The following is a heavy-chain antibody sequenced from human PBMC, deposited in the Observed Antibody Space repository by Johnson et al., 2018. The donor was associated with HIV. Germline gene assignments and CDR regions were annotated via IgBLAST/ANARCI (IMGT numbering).Heavy chain of an antibody. CDR2: IWFDRNNK. CDR1: GFTFSNYG. Sequence: QVQLVESGGGVVQHGRSLRLSCAASGFTFSNYGMHWVRQAPGKVLEWVAVIWFDRNNKHYSDSVKGRFTISRDNSNNILYLQMNSLRVEDTAVYYCAKVAVATAAGGVALDIWGPGTMVTVS. CDR3: AKVAVATAAGGVALDI. D-gene: IGHD6-13*01. J-gene: IGHJ3*02. V-gene: IGHV3-33*06.